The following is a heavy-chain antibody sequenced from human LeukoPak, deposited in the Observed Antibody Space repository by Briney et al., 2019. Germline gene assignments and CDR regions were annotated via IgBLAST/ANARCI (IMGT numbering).Heavy chain of an antibody. CDR3: ARELISITGTTSAFDI. Sequence: GGSLRLSCAASGFTFSTHSMSWVRQSPGKGLEWVSSISSGSSHIYYADSMKGRFTISRDSAKNSLFLQMNSLRAEDTAVYYCARELISITGTTSAFDIWGQGTMVTVSS. CDR2: ISSGSSHI. V-gene: IGHV3-21*01. CDR1: GFTFSTHS. D-gene: IGHD1-20*01. J-gene: IGHJ3*02.